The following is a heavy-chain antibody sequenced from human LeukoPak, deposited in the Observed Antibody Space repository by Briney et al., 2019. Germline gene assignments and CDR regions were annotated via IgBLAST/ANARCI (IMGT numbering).Heavy chain of an antibody. J-gene: IGHJ4*02. CDR3: ASYRGAADGRGRAHYFDH. Sequence: GGSLRVSYAAPVFTFIAGAIHSVAQAPGKGLEWVALISYDGSNKYYADSVKGRFTISRDNSKNTLYLQMNSLRAEDTGVYYCASYRGAADGRGRAHYFDHWGRGTLVTVSS. CDR2: ISYDGSNK. V-gene: IGHV3-30-3*02. D-gene: IGHD6-13*01. CDR1: VFTFIAGA.